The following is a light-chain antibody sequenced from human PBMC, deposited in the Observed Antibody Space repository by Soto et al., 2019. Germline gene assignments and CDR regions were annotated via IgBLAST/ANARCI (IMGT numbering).Light chain of an antibody. J-gene: IGKJ1*01. CDR3: QQYGRT. V-gene: IGKV3-20*01. CDR1: QSVSSSY. CDR2: GAS. Sequence: EIVLTQSPGTLSLSPGERATLSCRASQSVSSSYLAWYQQKPGLAPRLLIYGASSRATGIPDRFSGSGSGTDFTLTIRRLEPEDFAVYYCQQYGRTFGQGTKVEIK.